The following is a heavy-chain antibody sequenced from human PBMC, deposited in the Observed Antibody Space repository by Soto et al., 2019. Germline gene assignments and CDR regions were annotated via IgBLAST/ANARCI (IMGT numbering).Heavy chain of an antibody. D-gene: IGHD1-1*01. CDR2: SSYNGGT. Sequence: TLSLTCTVSADASTISNSYWGWLRQPPGKGLQWIGSSSYNGGTFYNPSLKGRVAISVDTSKKQSSLQVTSVTAADTAVYYCARHRIEVVWRGFDFWGQGSPVTVS. CDR3: ARHRIEVVWRGFDF. J-gene: IGHJ4*02. CDR1: ADASTISNSY. V-gene: IGHV4-39*01.